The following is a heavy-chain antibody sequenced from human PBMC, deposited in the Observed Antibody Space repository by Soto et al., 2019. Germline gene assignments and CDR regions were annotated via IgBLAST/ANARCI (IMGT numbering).Heavy chain of an antibody. Sequence: SETLSLTCTVSGGSISSYYWNWMRRPPGKGLEWIGCIHYSRNTNYNPSLKSRVTISVDTSKNQFSLKLNSVTAADTAVYYCARDQLEGNWFDPWGQGTLVTVSS. CDR3: ARDQLEGNWFDP. D-gene: IGHD1-1*01. CDR1: GGSISSYY. CDR2: IHYSRNT. V-gene: IGHV4-59*01. J-gene: IGHJ5*02.